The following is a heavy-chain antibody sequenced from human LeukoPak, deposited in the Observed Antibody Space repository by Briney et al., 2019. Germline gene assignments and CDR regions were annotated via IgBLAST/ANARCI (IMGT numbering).Heavy chain of an antibody. V-gene: IGHV3-73*01. CDR3: TRDSGTYNWFDP. J-gene: IGHJ5*02. D-gene: IGHD1-26*01. Sequence: GGSLRLSCAASGFTFSGSAIHWVRQSSGKGLEWVGQIDKKDKGYATATAYAASVKGRDTISRDDSINTAYLQMKSLKTEDTALYYCTRDSGTYNWFDPWGQGTLVTVS. CDR2: IDKKDKGYATAT. CDR1: GFTFSGSA.